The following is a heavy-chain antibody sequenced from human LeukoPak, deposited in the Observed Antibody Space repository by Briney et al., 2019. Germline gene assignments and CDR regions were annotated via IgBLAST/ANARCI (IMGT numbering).Heavy chain of an antibody. Sequence: PSETLSLTCTVSGGSFSTYYWSWIRQPAGKGLEWIGHIYTSGTTNYNPSLKSRVTMPIDTSKNQFSLKLSSVTAADTAIYYYGSRTYFFFEYWGQGTLLTVSS. J-gene: IGHJ4*02. CDR3: GSRTYFFFEY. D-gene: IGHD3-10*01. CDR1: GGSFSTYY. CDR2: IYTSGTT. V-gene: IGHV4-4*07.